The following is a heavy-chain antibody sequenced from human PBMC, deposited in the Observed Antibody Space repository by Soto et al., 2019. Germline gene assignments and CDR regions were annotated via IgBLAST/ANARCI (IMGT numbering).Heavy chain of an antibody. V-gene: IGHV4-34*01. CDR2: INHSVST. CDR3: ASASGWYSLDAFDI. Sequence: SETLSLTCAVYGGSFSGYYWSWIRQPPGKGLEWIGEINHSVSTNYNPSLKSCVTISVDTSKNQFSLKLSSVTAADTAVYYCASASGWYSLDAFDIWGQGTMVTVSS. J-gene: IGHJ3*02. CDR1: GGSFSGYY. D-gene: IGHD6-19*01.